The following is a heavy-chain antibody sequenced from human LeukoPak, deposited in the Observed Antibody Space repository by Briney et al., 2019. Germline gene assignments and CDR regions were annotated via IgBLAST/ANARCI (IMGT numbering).Heavy chain of an antibody. CDR1: GFTFSSYA. J-gene: IGHJ4*02. D-gene: IGHD6-6*01. CDR2: ISGSGGST. V-gene: IGHV3-23*01. Sequence: GGSLRLSCAASGFTFSSYAMSWVRQAQGKGLEWVSAISGSGGSTYYADSVKGRFTISRDNSKNTLYLQMNSLRAEDTAVYYCAKTLGVAARPMYYFDYWGQGTLVTVSS. CDR3: AKTLGVAARPMYYFDY.